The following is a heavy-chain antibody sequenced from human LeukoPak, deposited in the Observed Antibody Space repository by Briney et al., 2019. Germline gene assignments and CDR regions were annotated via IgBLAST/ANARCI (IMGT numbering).Heavy chain of an antibody. Sequence: GGSLRLSCAASGFTFSSHAMSWVRQAPGKGLEWVSLIRGSSDVIEYADSVRGRFTISRDNSKNTVSLQLNNFRGEDTALHYCAKGQSASSTFDCWGQGTLVTVSS. CDR1: GFTFSSHA. J-gene: IGHJ4*02. V-gene: IGHV3-23*01. CDR2: IRGSSDVI. CDR3: AKGQSASSTFDC.